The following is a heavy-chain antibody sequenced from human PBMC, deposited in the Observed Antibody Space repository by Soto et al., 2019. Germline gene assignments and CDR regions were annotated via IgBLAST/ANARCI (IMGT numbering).Heavy chain of an antibody. J-gene: IGHJ6*02. V-gene: IGHV1-2*04. D-gene: IGHD2-2*02. Sequence: TSVKVGWKAARYTVTGYYMRWVRQAPGQGLEWMGWISPDSGGTNYAQKFQGWVTMTRDTSISTAYMELSRLRSDDTAVYYCARSGLPLGDIVVVPAAIGYYYGMDVWGQGTTVTVSS. CDR1: RYTVTGYY. CDR3: ARSGLPLGDIVVVPAAIGYYYGMDV. CDR2: ISPDSGGT.